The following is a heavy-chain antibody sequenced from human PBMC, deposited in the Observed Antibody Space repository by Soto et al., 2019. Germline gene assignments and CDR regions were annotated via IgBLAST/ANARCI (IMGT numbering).Heavy chain of an antibody. CDR2: FDPENGET. D-gene: IGHD1-1*01. Sequence: QVQLVQSGAEVKKPGASVKVSCKVFGYTLSEFSLHWVRQAPGRGLEWMGGFDPENGETTYAQKFQGRITMTEDTSAETAYMELRRLRFEDTAMYYCVRVKRQGGTWHNSYCMDVWGQGTTVTVSS. J-gene: IGHJ6*02. CDR1: GYTLSEFS. V-gene: IGHV1-24*01. CDR3: VRVKRQGGTWHNSYCMDV.